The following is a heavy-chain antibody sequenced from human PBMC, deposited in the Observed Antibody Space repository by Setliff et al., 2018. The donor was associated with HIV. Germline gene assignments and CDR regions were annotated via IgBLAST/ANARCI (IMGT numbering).Heavy chain of an antibody. CDR1: GYAFSNYG. V-gene: IGHV1-18*04. Sequence: ASVKVSCKASGYAFSNYGINWVRQAPGQGLEWMGWVSGYNGNIRYAEKLQDRLTLTTDTSTTTAYMDLTSLRSDDTAVYYCSREGGLYWGLVAARTRWFDPWGQGTLVTVSS. J-gene: IGHJ5*02. CDR3: SREGGLYWGLVAARTRWFDP. D-gene: IGHD6-6*01. CDR2: VSGYNGNI.